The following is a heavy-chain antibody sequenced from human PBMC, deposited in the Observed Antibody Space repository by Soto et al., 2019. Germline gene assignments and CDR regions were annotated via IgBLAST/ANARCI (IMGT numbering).Heavy chain of an antibody. CDR1: GGSFSGYY. V-gene: IGHV4-34*01. Sequence: QVQLQQWGAGLLKPSETLSLTCAVYGGSFSGYYWSWIRQPPGKGLEWIGEINHSGSTNYNPSLKSRVTISVDTSKNQSSLKLSSVTAADTAVYYCARGSSTTPVDYWGQGTLVTVSS. J-gene: IGHJ4*02. D-gene: IGHD2-2*01. CDR3: ARGSSTTPVDY. CDR2: INHSGST.